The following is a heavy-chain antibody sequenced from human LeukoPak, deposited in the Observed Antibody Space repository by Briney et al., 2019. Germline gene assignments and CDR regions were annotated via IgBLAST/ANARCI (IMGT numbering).Heavy chain of an antibody. D-gene: IGHD3-3*01. J-gene: IGHJ4*02. CDR1: GGSISIISYY. CDR3: ARRYYDFWSGYHFDY. CDR2: IHYSGST. Sequence: SETLSLTCTVSGGSISIISYYWSWICQPPGKGLEWIGTIHYSGSTYYNPSLKSRVTISVDTSKNQFSLKLSSVTAADTAVYYCARRYYDFWSGYHFDYWGQGTLVTVSS. V-gene: IGHV4-39*07.